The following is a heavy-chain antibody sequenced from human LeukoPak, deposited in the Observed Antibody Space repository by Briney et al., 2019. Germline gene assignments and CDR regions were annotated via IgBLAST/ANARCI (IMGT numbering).Heavy chain of an antibody. D-gene: IGHD3-10*01. Sequence: SETLSLTCTVSGGSISSYYWSWIRQPPGKGLEWIGYTYYSGSTNYNPSLKSRVTISVDTSKNQFSLKLSSVTAADTAVYYCARVRAPPRGFGDFYGMDVWGQGTTVTVSS. V-gene: IGHV4-59*01. CDR2: TYYSGST. J-gene: IGHJ6*02. CDR1: GGSISSYY. CDR3: ARVRAPPRGFGDFYGMDV.